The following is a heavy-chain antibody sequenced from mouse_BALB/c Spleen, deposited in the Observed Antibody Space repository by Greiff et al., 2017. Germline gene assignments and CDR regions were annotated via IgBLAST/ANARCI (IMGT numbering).Heavy chain of an antibody. Sequence: QVQLQQSGPQLVRPGASVKISCKASGYSFTSYWMHWVKQRPGQGLEWIGMIDPSDSETRLNQKFKDKATLTVDKSSSTVYMQLSSPTSEDSAVYYCARSSFITTVVDPYWYFDVWGAGTTVTVSS. CDR1: GYSFTSYW. CDR2: IDPSDSET. D-gene: IGHD1-1*01. CDR3: ARSSFITTVVDPYWYFDV. J-gene: IGHJ1*01. V-gene: IGHV1S127*01.